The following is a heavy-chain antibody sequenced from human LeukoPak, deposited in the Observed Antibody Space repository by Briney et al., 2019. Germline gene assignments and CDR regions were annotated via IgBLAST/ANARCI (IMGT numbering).Heavy chain of an antibody. V-gene: IGHV1-46*01. CDR2: INPSGGST. CDR1: GGTFSSYA. D-gene: IGHD3-22*01. J-gene: IGHJ4*02. Sequence: ASVKVSCKASGGTFSSYAISWVRQAPGQGLEWMGIINPSGGSTSYAQKFQGRVTMTRDTSTSTVYMELSSLRSEDTAVYYCALAAYYYDSSGYLTPFDYWGQGTLVTVSS. CDR3: ALAAYYYDSSGYLTPFDY.